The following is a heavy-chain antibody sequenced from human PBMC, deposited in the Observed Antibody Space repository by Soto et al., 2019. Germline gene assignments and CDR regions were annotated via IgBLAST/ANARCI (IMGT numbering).Heavy chain of an antibody. V-gene: IGHV4-61*08. Sequence: KASDTLSLTCTVSGASVTSGGYYWSWIRQPPGKGLEWIGFIIYNGATKYNPSLESRVTMSVDASKNQFLLKLSSVTAADTAVYYCARTRNGGSWAAWFWGQGTLVTVSS. D-gene: IGHD2-15*01. CDR2: IIYNGAT. CDR1: GASVTSGGYY. CDR3: ARTRNGGSWAAWF. J-gene: IGHJ4*02.